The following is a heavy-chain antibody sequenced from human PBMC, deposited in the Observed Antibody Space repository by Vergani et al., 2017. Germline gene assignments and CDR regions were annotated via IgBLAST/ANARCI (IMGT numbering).Heavy chain of an antibody. CDR3: LCSVMYFADY. J-gene: IGHJ4*02. CDR1: GFTFSSYD. D-gene: IGHD2-8*02. Sequence: EVQLVESGGGLVQPGGSLRLSCAASGFTFSSYDMHWVRHATEKGLEWISAIGTAGDTYYPGSVKGRFTIPREHANNSLLLQMNGLRAGDTAVYYCLCSVMYFADYWGQGTLVTVSS. CDR2: IGTAGDT. V-gene: IGHV3-13*01.